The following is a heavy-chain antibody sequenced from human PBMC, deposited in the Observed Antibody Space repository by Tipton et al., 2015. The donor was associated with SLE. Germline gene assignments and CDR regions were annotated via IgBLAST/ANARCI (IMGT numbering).Heavy chain of an antibody. CDR2: INPYGGST. V-gene: IGHV1-46*01. Sequence: QVQLVQSGAEAKKPGASVKVSCMASGYTFTNYYMHWVRQAPGQGLEWMGMINPYGGSTSYSQKFQGRVTVTRDTSMSTVYMELSSLRSEDTAVYYCARDSPQTLSSSNWFDPWGQGTLVTVYS. J-gene: IGHJ5*02. D-gene: IGHD6-13*01. CDR1: GYTFTNYY. CDR3: ARDSPQTLSSSNWFDP.